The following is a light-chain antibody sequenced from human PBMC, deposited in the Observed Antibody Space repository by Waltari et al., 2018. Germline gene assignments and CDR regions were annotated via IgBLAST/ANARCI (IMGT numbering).Light chain of an antibody. CDR2: GAS. J-gene: IGKJ3*01. CDR3: QQYHESPPIT. CDR1: QSISSQ. V-gene: IGKV3-15*01. Sequence: IVMTQSPAPLSVSPGERATLSCRASQSISSQLAWYQQKPGQAPRLLIYGASTRATGIPARFSGSGSGTEFTLTISSLQSEDFAVYFCQQYHESPPITFGPGTKVDIK.